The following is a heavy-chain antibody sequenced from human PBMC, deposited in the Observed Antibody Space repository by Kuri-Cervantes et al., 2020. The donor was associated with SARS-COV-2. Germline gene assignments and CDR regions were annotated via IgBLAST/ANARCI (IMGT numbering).Heavy chain of an antibody. V-gene: IGHV1-2*02. CDR2: INPNSGGT. D-gene: IGHD6-13*01. CDR1: GYTFTGYY. J-gene: IGHJ4*02. Sequence: ASVKVSCKASGYTFTGYYMHWVRQAPGQGLEWMGWINPNSGGTNYAQKFQGRVTMTRDTSISTAYMELSRLRSDDTAVYYCAAGYSSSWYTDFDYWGQGTLVTVSS. CDR3: AAGYSSSWYTDFDY.